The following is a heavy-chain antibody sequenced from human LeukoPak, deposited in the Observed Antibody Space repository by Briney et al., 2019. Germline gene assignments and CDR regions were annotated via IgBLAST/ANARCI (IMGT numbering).Heavy chain of an antibody. CDR1: GGSISSGGYY. J-gene: IGHJ6*02. Sequence: SETLPLTCTVSGGSISSGGYYWSWIRQHPGKGLEWIGYIYYSGSIYYNPSLKSRVTISVDTSKNQFSLKLSSVTAADTAVYYCAGHPFSGWQGVFYYYGMDVRGQGTTVTVSS. CDR2: IYYSGSI. CDR3: AGHPFSGWQGVFYYYGMDV. D-gene: IGHD6-19*01. V-gene: IGHV4-31*03.